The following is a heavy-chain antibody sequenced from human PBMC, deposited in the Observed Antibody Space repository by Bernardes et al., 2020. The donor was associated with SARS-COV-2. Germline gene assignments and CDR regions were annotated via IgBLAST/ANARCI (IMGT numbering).Heavy chain of an antibody. CDR3: ARDRGSDWFFDL. CDR1: GFPFRDFG. CDR2: VSYDGSQK. V-gene: IGHV3-30*03. Sequence: GSTLRLSCGASGFPFRDFGIHWVRQAPGKGLEWVAVVSYDGSQKNYGDSVKGRFSVSRVNPKKTAYLQMDNLRVEDSAIYYCARDRGSDWFFDLWGRGTLVSVS. J-gene: IGHJ2*01.